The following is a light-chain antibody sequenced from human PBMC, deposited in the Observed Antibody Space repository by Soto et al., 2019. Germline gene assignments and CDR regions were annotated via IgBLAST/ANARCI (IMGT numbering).Light chain of an antibody. J-gene: IGLJ1*01. Sequence: QSVLTQPASVSGSPGQSITISCTGSSSDIGAYNYVSWFQQYPGKAPKLIISEVSNRPSGVSNRFSGSKSGTAASLTISGLQTEEEADYFCFSFTTDWTHVFGTGTKVTV. CDR3: FSFTTDWTHV. CDR1: SSDIGAYNY. CDR2: EVS. V-gene: IGLV2-14*01.